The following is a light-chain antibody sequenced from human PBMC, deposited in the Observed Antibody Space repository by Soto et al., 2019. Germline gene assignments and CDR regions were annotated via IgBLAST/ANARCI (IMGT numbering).Light chain of an antibody. CDR2: EVS. V-gene: IGLV2-14*01. CDR3: SSYTSSSTRV. J-gene: IGLJ1*01. CDR1: SSDVGGYNY. Sequence: HSALPQPASVSGSPGQSSTISCTGTSSDVGGYNYVSWYQQHPGKAPKLMIYEVSNRPSGVSNRFSGSKSGNTASLTISGLQAEDEADYYCSSYTSSSTRVFGTGTKVTVL.